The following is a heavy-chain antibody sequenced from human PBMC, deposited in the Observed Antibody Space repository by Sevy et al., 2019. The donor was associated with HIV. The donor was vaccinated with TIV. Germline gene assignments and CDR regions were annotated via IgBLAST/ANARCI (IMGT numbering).Heavy chain of an antibody. J-gene: IGHJ6*02. D-gene: IGHD3-3*01. Sequence: SETLSLTCTVSGGSISSYYWSWIRQPAGNGLEWIGRVYTSGSTNYNPSLKSRVTMSVDTSKNQFSLKLSSVTAADTALYYCARDIEKDYDFWSGYRYYGMDVWGQGTTVTVSS. CDR2: VYTSGST. V-gene: IGHV4-4*07. CDR1: GGSISSYY. CDR3: ARDIEKDYDFWSGYRYYGMDV.